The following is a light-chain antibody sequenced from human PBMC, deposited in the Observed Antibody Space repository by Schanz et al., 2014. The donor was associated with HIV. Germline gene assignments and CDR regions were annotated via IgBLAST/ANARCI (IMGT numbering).Light chain of an antibody. V-gene: IGKV3-20*01. CDR2: GAS. J-gene: IGKJ1*01. CDR3: QQYGSSPWT. Sequence: EIVLTQSPGTLSLSPGDKATLSCRASQDVNNNYLAWYQQKPGQAPRLLIYGASSRATGIPDRFSGSGSGTDFTLTISRLEPEDFAVYYCQQYGSSPWTFGQGTKVGIK. CDR1: QDVNNNY.